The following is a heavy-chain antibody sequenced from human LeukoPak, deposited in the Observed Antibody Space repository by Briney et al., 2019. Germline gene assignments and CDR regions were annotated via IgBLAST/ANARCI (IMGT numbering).Heavy chain of an antibody. CDR1: GFTFDDYG. V-gene: IGHV3-20*04. Sequence: GGSLRLSCAASGFTFDDYGMSWVRQAPGKGLECVSGINWNGGSTGYADSVKGRFTISRDNAKNSLYLQMNSLRSEDTALYYCARGGGYCSSTSCYAFDYWGQGTLVTVSS. J-gene: IGHJ4*02. D-gene: IGHD2-2*01. CDR3: ARGGGYCSSTSCYAFDY. CDR2: INWNGGST.